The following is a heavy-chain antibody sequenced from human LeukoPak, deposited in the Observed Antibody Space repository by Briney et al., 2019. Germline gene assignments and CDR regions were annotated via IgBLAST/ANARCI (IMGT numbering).Heavy chain of an antibody. Sequence: GESLKISCKGSGYSFTSYWIGWVRQMPGKGLEWMWIIYPGDSDTRYSPSFQGQVTISADKSISTAYLQWSSLKASDTAMYYCARTGYSSGWYGDWFDPWGQGTLVTVSS. CDR1: GYSFTSYW. CDR3: ARTGYSSGWYGDWFDP. CDR2: IYPGDSDT. V-gene: IGHV5-51*01. D-gene: IGHD6-19*01. J-gene: IGHJ5*02.